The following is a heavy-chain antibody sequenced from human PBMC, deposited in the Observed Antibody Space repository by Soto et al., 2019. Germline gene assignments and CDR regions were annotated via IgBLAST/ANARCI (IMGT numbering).Heavy chain of an antibody. V-gene: IGHV3-33*01. J-gene: IGHJ6*02. D-gene: IGHD6-13*01. CDR1: GFTFSSYG. CDR3: ARDAGGGSSCPLDLNYGMDV. CDR2: IWYDGSNK. Sequence: GGSLRLSCAASGFTFSSYGMHWVRQAPGKGLEWVAVIWYDGSNKYYADSVKGRFTISRDNSKNTLYLQMNSLRAEDTAVYYCARDAGGGSSCPLDLNYGMDVWGQGTTVTVSS.